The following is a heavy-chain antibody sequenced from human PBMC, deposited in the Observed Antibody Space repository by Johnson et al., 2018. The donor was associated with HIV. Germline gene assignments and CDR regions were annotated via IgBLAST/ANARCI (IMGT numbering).Heavy chain of an antibody. CDR2: ISYDGGNK. CDR1: GFIFSGFG. J-gene: IGHJ3*02. Sequence: QVQLVESGGVVVQPGGSLRLSCAASGFIFSGFGLHWVRQAPGKGLEWVACISYDGGNKYYADSVRGRITISRDNSKNTLYLQMNSLRAEDTAVYYCARERFSDILTGYDAFDIWGQGTMVTVSS. D-gene: IGHD3-9*01. V-gene: IGHV3-30*03. CDR3: ARERFSDILTGYDAFDI.